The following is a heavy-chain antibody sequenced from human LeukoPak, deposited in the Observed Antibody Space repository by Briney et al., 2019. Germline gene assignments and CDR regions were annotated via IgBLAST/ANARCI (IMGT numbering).Heavy chain of an antibody. CDR1: GYTFTGYY. V-gene: IGHV1-2*02. Sequence: ASVKVSCKASGYTFTGYYMHWVRQAPGQGLEWMGWINPNSGGTNYAQKFQGRVTMTRDTSISTAYMELSRLRSDVTAVYYCARLSLWSGYYLFDPWGQGTLVTVSS. J-gene: IGHJ5*02. CDR3: ARLSLWSGYYLFDP. CDR2: INPNSGGT. D-gene: IGHD3-3*01.